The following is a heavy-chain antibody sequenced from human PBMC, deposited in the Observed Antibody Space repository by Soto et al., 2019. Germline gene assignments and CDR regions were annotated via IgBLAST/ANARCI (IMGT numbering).Heavy chain of an antibody. CDR1: GLTIRNYA. Sequence: EVQLLESGGGLVQPGGSLRFSCAASGLTIRNYAMGWVRQAPGKGLEWVSTISGTGGSTYYADAVKGRFTISRDNSRNTLYLQMNSLRVEDTAVYYWTSHEYCTNGGCYSTFGYWGQGTLVTVSS. J-gene: IGHJ4*02. D-gene: IGHD2-8*01. CDR2: ISGTGGST. V-gene: IGHV3-23*01. CDR3: TSHEYCTNGGCYSTFGY.